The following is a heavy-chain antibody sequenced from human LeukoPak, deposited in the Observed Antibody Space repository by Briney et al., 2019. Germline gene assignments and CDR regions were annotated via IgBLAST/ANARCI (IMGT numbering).Heavy chain of an antibody. D-gene: IGHD3-22*01. CDR1: AFTFNNYW. J-gene: IGHJ4*02. CDR3: AKDLSLYYYDSSGSDY. Sequence: GGSLRLSCEASAFTFNNYWMHWVRQAPGKGLEWVAVISYDGSNKYYADSVKGRFTISRDNSKNTLYLQMNSLRAEDTAVYYCAKDLSLYYYDSSGSDYWGQGNLVTVSS. V-gene: IGHV3-30*18. CDR2: ISYDGSNK.